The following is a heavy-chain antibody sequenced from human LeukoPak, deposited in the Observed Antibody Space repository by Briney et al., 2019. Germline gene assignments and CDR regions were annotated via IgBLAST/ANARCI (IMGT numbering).Heavy chain of an antibody. CDR2: IIPIYDIT. Sequence: ASVKVSCTASGGTFSSYAINWVRQAPGQGLEWMGRIIPIYDITNYAQKFQGRVTITADKSTSTAYMELSSLTSEDTAVYYCAGDLNGDYVRYFDYWGQGTLVTVSS. J-gene: IGHJ4*02. D-gene: IGHD4-17*01. CDR1: GGTFSSYA. CDR3: AGDLNGDYVRYFDY. V-gene: IGHV1-69*04.